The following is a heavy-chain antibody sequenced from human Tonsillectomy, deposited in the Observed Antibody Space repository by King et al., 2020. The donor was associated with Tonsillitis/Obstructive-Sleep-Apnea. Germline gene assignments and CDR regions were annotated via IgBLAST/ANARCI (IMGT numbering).Heavy chain of an antibody. CDR1: GYTLTELS. V-gene: IGHV1-24*01. D-gene: IGHD4-17*01. Sequence: QLVQSGAEVKKPGASVKVSCKVSGYTLTELSMHWVRQAPGKGLEWVGGFDPEDGETSYAQKFQGRVTMTEDTSTDTAYMELSSLRSEDTAVYYCATALRIRWYFDLWGRDTLVTVSS. CDR3: ATALRIRWYFDL. CDR2: FDPEDGET. J-gene: IGHJ2*01.